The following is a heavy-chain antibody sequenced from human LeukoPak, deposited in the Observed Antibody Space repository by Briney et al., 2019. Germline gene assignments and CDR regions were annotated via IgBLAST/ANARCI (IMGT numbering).Heavy chain of an antibody. V-gene: IGHV1-8*01. J-gene: IGHJ6*03. CDR3: ARALSWTTDSYYYMDV. D-gene: IGHD3/OR15-3a*01. CDR1: GYTFTSYD. Sequence: ASVKVSCKASGYTFTSYDINWVRQATGQGLERMGWMNPNSGNIGYAQKFQGRVTMTKNTSITTAYMELSSLRSEDTAVYYCARALSWTTDSYYYMDVWGKGTTVTVSS. CDR2: MNPNSGNI.